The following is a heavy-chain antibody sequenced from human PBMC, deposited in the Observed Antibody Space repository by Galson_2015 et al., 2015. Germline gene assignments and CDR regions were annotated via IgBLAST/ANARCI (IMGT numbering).Heavy chain of an antibody. J-gene: IGHJ3*02. V-gene: IGHV3-23*01. CDR1: GFTFSSYA. CDR2: ISGSGGST. CDR3: AKDRGIPMVRGGGAFDI. D-gene: IGHD3-10*01. Sequence: SLRLSCAASGFTFSSYAMSWVRQAPGKGLEWVSAISGSGGSTYYADSVKGRFTISRDNSKNTLYLQMNSLRAEDTAVYYCAKDRGIPMVRGGGAFDIWGQGTMVTVSS.